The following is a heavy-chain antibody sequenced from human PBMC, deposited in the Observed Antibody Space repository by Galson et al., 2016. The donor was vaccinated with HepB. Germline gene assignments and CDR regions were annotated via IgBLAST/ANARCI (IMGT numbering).Heavy chain of an antibody. V-gene: IGHV1-3*01. CDR3: ARDYRRQVEY. Sequence: SVKVSCKASGYIFHYYTMHWVRQAPGQRLEWMGWIHCGNGTTNYARNFEGRFTLTRDTSASTAYMELSSLRSEDTALYYCARDYRRQVEYWGQGTLVTVSS. CDR2: IHCGNGTT. CDR1: GYIFHYYT. J-gene: IGHJ4*02.